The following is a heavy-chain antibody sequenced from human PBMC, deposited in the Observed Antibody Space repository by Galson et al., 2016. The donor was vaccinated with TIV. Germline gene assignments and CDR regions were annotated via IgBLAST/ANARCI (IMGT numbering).Heavy chain of an antibody. D-gene: IGHD5-12*01. Sequence: SLRLSCASSGFTFSDYYMSWIRQTPGKGLEWVSFISSTGGTIYYADSVKGRFTISRENAKNSLYLQMNTLRAEDTAVYYCASFSGYRVYWGQGTLVTAYS. CDR1: GFTFSDYY. CDR2: ISSTGGTI. CDR3: ASFSGYRVY. V-gene: IGHV3-11*01. J-gene: IGHJ4*02.